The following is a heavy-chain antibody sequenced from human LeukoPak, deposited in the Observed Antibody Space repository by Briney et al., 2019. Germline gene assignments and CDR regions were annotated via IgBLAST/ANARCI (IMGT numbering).Heavy chain of an antibody. V-gene: IGHV3-30-3*01. CDR3: ARDMKASESSEY. J-gene: IGHJ4*02. D-gene: IGHD3-16*02. CDR2: ISFDGSDK. CDR1: GFTFSSYA. Sequence: GGSLRLPCAAFGFTFSSYAMHWVRQAPGKGLEWVSVISFDGSDKYYADPVKGRFTISRDKSKNTLYLQMNSLRPEDTAIYYCARDMKASESSEYWGQGTWVTVSS.